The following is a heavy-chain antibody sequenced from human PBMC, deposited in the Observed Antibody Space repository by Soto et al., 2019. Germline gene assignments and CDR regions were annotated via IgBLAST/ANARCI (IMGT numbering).Heavy chain of an antibody. J-gene: IGHJ4*02. CDR3: ARGWRYCSGGSCYLPSYTFDY. V-gene: IGHV1-18*01. CDR2: ISAYNGNT. Sequence: SVKVSCKASGYTFTNYGFSWVRQAPGQGLEWMGWISAYNGNTNYAQKLQGRVTMTTDTSTSTAYMELRSLRSDDTAVYYCARGWRYCSGGSCYLPSYTFDYWGQGTLVTVSS. CDR1: GYTFTNYG. D-gene: IGHD2-15*01.